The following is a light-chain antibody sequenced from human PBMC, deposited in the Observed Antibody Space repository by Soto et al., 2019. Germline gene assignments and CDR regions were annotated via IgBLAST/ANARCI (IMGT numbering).Light chain of an antibody. Sequence: EIVLTQSTGTLSLSPGERATLSCRASQSVSSSYLAWYQQKPGQAPRLLIYGASSRATGIPDRFSGSGSGTDFTLTISRLEPEDFAVYYRQQYGSSPWAFGQGTKVDIK. J-gene: IGKJ1*01. CDR2: GAS. V-gene: IGKV3-20*01. CDR1: QSVSSSY. CDR3: QQYGSSPWA.